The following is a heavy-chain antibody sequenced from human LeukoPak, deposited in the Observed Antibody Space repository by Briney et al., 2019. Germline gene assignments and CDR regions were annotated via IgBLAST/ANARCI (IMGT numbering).Heavy chain of an antibody. CDR2: IGIGGTTI. D-gene: IGHD3-10*01. V-gene: IGHV3-48*04. Sequence: GGSLRLSCAASGFTFSSYAMSWVRQAPGKGLEWVSYIGIGGTTIYYADSVKGRFTISRDNAKNSLYLQMNSLRAEDTAVYYCARDHVNYYGSGSYYPPTNAFDIWGQGTVVTVSS. CDR1: GFTFSSYA. CDR3: ARDHVNYYGSGSYYPPTNAFDI. J-gene: IGHJ3*02.